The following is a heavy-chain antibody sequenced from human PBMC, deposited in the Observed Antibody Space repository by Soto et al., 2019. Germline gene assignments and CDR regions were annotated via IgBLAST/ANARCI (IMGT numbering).Heavy chain of an antibody. D-gene: IGHD6-6*01. Sequence: EASVKVSCKASGGTFSNYAISWVRQAPGQGLEWMGGIIPIFGTANYAQKFQGRVTNTADESTSTVYMELSSLRSEDTAVYYCAYEGAARRDYGMDVWGQGTTVTVSS. CDR2: IIPIFGTA. J-gene: IGHJ6*02. CDR3: AYEGAARRDYGMDV. V-gene: IGHV1-69*13. CDR1: GGTFSNYA.